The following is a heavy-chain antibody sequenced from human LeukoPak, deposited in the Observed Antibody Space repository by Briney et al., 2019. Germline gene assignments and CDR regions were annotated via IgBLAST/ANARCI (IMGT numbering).Heavy chain of an antibody. J-gene: IGHJ4*02. CDR2: IYYSGST. CDR3: ARQIVVVVAATPVGYFDY. V-gene: IGHV4-59*08. CDR1: GGSISSYY. D-gene: IGHD2-15*01. Sequence: SETLSLTCTVSGGSISSYYWSWIRQPPGKGLEWIGYIYYSGSTNYNPSLKSRVTISVDTSKNQFSPKLSSVTAADTAVYYCARQIVVVVAATPVGYFDYWGQGTLVTVSS.